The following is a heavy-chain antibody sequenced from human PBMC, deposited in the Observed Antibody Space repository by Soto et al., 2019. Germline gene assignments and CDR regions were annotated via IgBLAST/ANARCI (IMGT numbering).Heavy chain of an antibody. Sequence: AASVKVSCKASGYTFTSYGISWVRQAPGQGLEWMGWISAYNGNTNYAQKLQGRVTMTTDTSTSTAYMELRSLRSDDTAVYYCARVDYDFWSGYSGYFDYWGQGTLVTVSS. D-gene: IGHD3-3*01. CDR1: GYTFTSYG. J-gene: IGHJ4*02. CDR3: ARVDYDFWSGYSGYFDY. V-gene: IGHV1-18*04. CDR2: ISAYNGNT.